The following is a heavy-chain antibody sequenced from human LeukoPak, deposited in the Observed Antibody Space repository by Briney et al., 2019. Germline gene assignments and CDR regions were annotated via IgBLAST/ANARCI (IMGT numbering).Heavy chain of an antibody. CDR3: AREEYYDTFHDY. CDR2: INPNSGGT. CDR1: GYTITDYY. Sequence: ASVKVSCKASGYTITDYYIHWVRQAPGQGLEWMGWINPNSGGTNYAQKFQGRVTMTRDTSISTAYMELSRLRSDDTAVYYCAREEYYDTFHDYWGQGTLVTVSS. V-gene: IGHV1-2*02. D-gene: IGHD3-9*01. J-gene: IGHJ4*02.